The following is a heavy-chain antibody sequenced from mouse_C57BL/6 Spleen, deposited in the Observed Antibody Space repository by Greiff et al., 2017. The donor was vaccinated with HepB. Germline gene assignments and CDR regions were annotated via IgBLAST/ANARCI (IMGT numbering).Heavy chain of an antibody. Sequence: QVQLQQPGAELVRPGTSVKLSCKASGYTFTSYWMHWVKQRPGQGLEWIGVIDPSDSYTNYNQKFKGKATLTVDTSSSTAYMQLSSLTSEDSAVYYCGREGAMDYWGQGTSVTVSS. CDR3: GREGAMDY. V-gene: IGHV1-59*01. CDR2: IDPSDSYT. CDR1: GYTFTSYW. J-gene: IGHJ4*01.